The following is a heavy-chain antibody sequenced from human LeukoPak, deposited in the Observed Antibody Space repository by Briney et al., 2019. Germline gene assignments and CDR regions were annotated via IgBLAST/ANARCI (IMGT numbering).Heavy chain of an antibody. J-gene: IGHJ3*02. CDR3: ARERYGGPDAFDI. V-gene: IGHV3-66*02. CDR1: ALTVSSHY. CDR2: IYSGGST. D-gene: IGHD4-23*01. Sequence: GGSLRLSCAASALTVSSHYMSWARQAPGKGLEGLSVIYSGGSTYYSDSVKGRFTISRDNSKNTLYLQMNSLRAEDAAVYYCARERYGGPDAFDIWGQGTMVTVSS.